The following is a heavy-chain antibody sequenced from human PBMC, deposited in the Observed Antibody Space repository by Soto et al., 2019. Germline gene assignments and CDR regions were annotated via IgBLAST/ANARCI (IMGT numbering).Heavy chain of an antibody. V-gene: IGHV3-30*03. J-gene: IGHJ6*02. Sequence: AGGSLRLSCAASGFTFSSYGMHWVRQAPGKGLEWVAVISYDGSNKYYADSVKGRFTISRDNSKNTLYLQMNSLRAEDTAVYYCAIMTYYDFWSGYYPGHGMDVWGQGTTVTVSS. CDR3: AIMTYYDFWSGYYPGHGMDV. D-gene: IGHD3-3*01. CDR2: ISYDGSNK. CDR1: GFTFSSYG.